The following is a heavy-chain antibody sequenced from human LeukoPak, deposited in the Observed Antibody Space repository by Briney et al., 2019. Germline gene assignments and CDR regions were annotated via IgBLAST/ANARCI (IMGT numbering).Heavy chain of an antibody. D-gene: IGHD3-10*01. CDR1: GSMSSVYY. Sequence: GGSLRLSCAASGSMSSVYYMDWVRQAPGKGLEWVSAISGSGGSTYYADSVKGRFTISRDNSKNTLYLQMNSLRAEDTAVYYCAKHMVRGVNFDYWGQGTLVTVSS. V-gene: IGHV3-23*01. CDR2: ISGSGGST. J-gene: IGHJ4*02. CDR3: AKHMVRGVNFDY.